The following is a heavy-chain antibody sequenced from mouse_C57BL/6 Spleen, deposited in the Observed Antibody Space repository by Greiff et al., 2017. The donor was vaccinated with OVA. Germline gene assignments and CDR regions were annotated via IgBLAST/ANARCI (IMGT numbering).Heavy chain of an antibody. V-gene: IGHV5-4*01. J-gene: IGHJ3*01. CDR1: GFTFSSYA. Sequence: DVQLVESGGGLVKPGGSLKLSCAASGFTFSSYAMSWVRQTPEKRLEWVATISDGGSYTYYPDNVKGRFTISRDNAKNNLYLQMSHLKSEDTAMYYCAREGPYGNSWFAYWGQGALVTVSA. CDR2: ISDGGSYT. CDR3: AREGPYGNSWFAY. D-gene: IGHD2-1*01.